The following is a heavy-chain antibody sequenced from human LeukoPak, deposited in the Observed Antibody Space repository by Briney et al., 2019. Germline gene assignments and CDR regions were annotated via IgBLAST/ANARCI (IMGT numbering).Heavy chain of an antibody. Sequence: SETLSLTCAVYGGSFSGYYWSWIRQPPGKGLEWIGEINHSGSTNYNPSLKSRVTISVDTSKNQFSLKLSSVAAADTAVYSCVRHVARAFDIWGQGTKVTVSS. J-gene: IGHJ3*02. CDR2: INHSGST. CDR1: GGSFSGYY. V-gene: IGHV4-34*01. CDR3: VRHVARAFDI.